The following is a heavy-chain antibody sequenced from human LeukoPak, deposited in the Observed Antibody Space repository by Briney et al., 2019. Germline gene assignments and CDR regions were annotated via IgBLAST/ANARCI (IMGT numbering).Heavy chain of an antibody. J-gene: IGHJ4*02. Sequence: SVKVSCKASGGTFSSYAISWVRQAPGQGLEWMGRIIPIFGTANYAQKFQGRVTITTDESTSTAYMELSSLRSEDTAVYYCARDDVEYSSSSGCHYWGQGTLVTVSS. CDR3: ARDDVEYSSSSGCHY. V-gene: IGHV1-69*05. CDR2: IIPIFGTA. CDR1: GGTFSSYA. D-gene: IGHD6-6*01.